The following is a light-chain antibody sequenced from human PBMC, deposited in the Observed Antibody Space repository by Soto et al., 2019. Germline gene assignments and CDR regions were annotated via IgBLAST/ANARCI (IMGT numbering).Light chain of an antibody. CDR3: CSYAGSSTFHVV. V-gene: IGLV2-23*03. Sequence: QSALTQPASVSGSPGQSITISCTGTSSDVGSYKLVSWYQQHPGKAPKLMIYEGSKRPSGVSNRFSGSKSGNTASLTISGLQAEDEADYYCCSYAGSSTFHVVFGGGTKLTVL. CDR2: EGS. CDR1: SSDVGSYKL. J-gene: IGLJ2*01.